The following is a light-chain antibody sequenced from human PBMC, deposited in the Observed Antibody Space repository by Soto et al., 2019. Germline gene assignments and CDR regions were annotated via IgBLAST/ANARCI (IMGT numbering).Light chain of an antibody. J-gene: IGKJ4*01. CDR3: QQYGNSPLLT. CDR2: GAS. V-gene: IGKV3-20*01. CDR1: QSVSSSY. Sequence: EIVLTQSPGTLSLSPGERATLSWRASQSVSSSYLAWYQQKPGQAPRLLIYGASSRATGIPDRFSGGGSGTDLTLNISRLEPEDFAVYYCQQYGNSPLLTFGGGTKVEIK.